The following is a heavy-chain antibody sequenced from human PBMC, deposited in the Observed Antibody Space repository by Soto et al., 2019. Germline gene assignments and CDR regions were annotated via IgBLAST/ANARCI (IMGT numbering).Heavy chain of an antibody. D-gene: IGHD7-27*01. CDR1: GGSFSGYY. V-gene: IGHV4-34*01. CDR3: ASFPLGLASVRFDY. CDR2: INHSGST. Sequence: SETLSLTCAVYGGSFSGYYWSWIRQPPGKGLEWIGEINHSGSTNYNPSLKSRVTISVDTSKNQFSLKLSSVTAADTAVYYCASFPLGLASVRFDYWGQGTLVTVSS. J-gene: IGHJ4*02.